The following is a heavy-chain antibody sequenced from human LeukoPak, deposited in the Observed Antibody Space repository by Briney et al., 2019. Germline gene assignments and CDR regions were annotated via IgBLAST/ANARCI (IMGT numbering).Heavy chain of an antibody. Sequence: ASVKVSCKASGGTFSSYAIGWVRQAPGQGLEWMGGIIPIFGTANYAQKFQGRVTITTDESTSTAYMELSSLRSEDTAVYYCSATETGYYYYMDVWGKGTTVTVSS. V-gene: IGHV1-69*05. CDR1: GGTFSSYA. CDR3: SATETGYYYYMDV. J-gene: IGHJ6*03. CDR2: IIPIFGTA. D-gene: IGHD6-25*01.